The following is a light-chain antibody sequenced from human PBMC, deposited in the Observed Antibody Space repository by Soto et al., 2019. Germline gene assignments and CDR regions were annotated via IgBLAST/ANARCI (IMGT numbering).Light chain of an antibody. Sequence: DILMTQSPSTLSASVGDRVTITCRASQGVSRWLAWYQQKAGKAPKLLIYKASSLESGVPSRFSGSGSETEFTLTISSLQPDDFATYYCQQYNFYPWTFGQGTKVEIK. CDR1: QGVSRW. J-gene: IGKJ1*01. V-gene: IGKV1-5*03. CDR2: KAS. CDR3: QQYNFYPWT.